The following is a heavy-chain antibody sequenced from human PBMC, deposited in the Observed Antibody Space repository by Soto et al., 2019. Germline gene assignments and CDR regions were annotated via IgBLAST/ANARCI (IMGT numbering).Heavy chain of an antibody. Sequence: EVQLVESGGGLVQPGGSLKLSCAASGFTFSGSAMHWVRQASGKGLEWVGRIRSKANSYATAYAASVKGRFTISRDDSKNTAYLQMNSLKTEDTAVYYWTRPRLSGSWSLDPWGQGTLVTVSS. CDR1: GFTFSGSA. CDR2: IRSKANSYAT. J-gene: IGHJ5*02. D-gene: IGHD3-10*01. V-gene: IGHV3-73*02. CDR3: TRPRLSGSWSLDP.